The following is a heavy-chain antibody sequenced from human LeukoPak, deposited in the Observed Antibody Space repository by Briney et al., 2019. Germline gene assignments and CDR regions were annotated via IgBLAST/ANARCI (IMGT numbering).Heavy chain of an antibody. D-gene: IGHD3-22*01. CDR2: IYYRGTT. CDR1: GASISSGSHY. CDR3: ARKTYDSSGYYYYPPPYYFDY. V-gene: IGHV4-61*01. J-gene: IGHJ4*02. Sequence: KASETLSLTCVVSGASISSGSHYWNWIRQSPGRGLEWIGHIYYRGTTNYTPSLKSRVTISVDTSKNQFSLKLSSVTAADTAVYYCARKTYDSSGYYYYPPPYYFDYWGQGTLVTVSS.